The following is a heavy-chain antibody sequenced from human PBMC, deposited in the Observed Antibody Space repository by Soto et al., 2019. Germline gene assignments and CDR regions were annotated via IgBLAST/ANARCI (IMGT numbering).Heavy chain of an antibody. J-gene: IGHJ6*02. Sequence: QVQLVESGEGVVQPGRSLRLSCAASGFTFSSYGMHWVRQAPGKGLEWVAVISYDGSNKYYADSVKGRFTISRDNSKNTLYLKMNSLRAEDTAVYYCAKAVAAARYYYYYYGMDVWGQGTTVTVSS. CDR1: GFTFSSYG. V-gene: IGHV3-30*18. CDR3: AKAVAAARYYYYYYGMDV. D-gene: IGHD6-19*01. CDR2: ISYDGSNK.